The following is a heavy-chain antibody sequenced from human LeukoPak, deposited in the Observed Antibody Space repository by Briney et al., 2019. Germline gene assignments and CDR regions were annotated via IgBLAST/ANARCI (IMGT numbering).Heavy chain of an antibody. CDR2: IYYSGST. J-gene: IGHJ6*02. D-gene: IGHD1-26*01. CDR3: ARLLGGSYGGGYYYGMDV. Sequence: PSETLSLTCTVSGGFISSYFWSWIRQPPGKGLERIGYIYYSGSTNYNPSLKSRVTISVDTSKNQFSLKLISVTAADTAVYYCARLLGGSYGGGYYYGMDVWGQGTTVTVSS. CDR1: GGFISSYF. V-gene: IGHV4-59*08.